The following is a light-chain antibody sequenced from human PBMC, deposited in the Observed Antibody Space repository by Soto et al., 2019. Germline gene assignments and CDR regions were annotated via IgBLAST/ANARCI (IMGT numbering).Light chain of an antibody. CDR2: GAS. J-gene: IGKJ5*01. V-gene: IGKV3-20*01. CDR3: QQYGGSPPIT. CDR1: ETVSSSY. Sequence: EIVLTQSPGTLSLSPGERATLSCGASETVSSSYLAWYQQKPGQAPRLLIYGASNRASGVPDRFSGSGSGTDFTLTISRLEPGDFAVHYCQQYGGSPPITFGQGTRLEIK.